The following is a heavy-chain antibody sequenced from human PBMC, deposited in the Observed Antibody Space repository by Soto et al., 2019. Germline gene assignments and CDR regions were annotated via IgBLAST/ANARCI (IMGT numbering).Heavy chain of an antibody. J-gene: IGHJ5*02. CDR1: GFTFSSYG. CDR3: AKDLLHNTVTTCGS. V-gene: IGHV3-30*18. Sequence: QVQLVESGGGVVQPGRSLRLSCAASGFTFSSYGMHWVRQAPGKGLEWVAVISYHGNDKYYADSVKGRFTTSRDNFKSPRYLQMSSLRAEDTAIYFCAKDLLHNTVTTCGSWGQGTLVTVSS. CDR2: ISYHGNDK. D-gene: IGHD4-17*01.